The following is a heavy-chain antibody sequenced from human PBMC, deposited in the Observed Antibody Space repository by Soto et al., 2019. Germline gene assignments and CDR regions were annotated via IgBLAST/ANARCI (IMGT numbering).Heavy chain of an antibody. D-gene: IGHD5-18*01. J-gene: IGHJ4*02. CDR1: GFSLSTSGVG. CDR2: IYWDDDK. Sequence: QITLKESGPTLVKPTQTLTLTCTFSGFSLSTSGVGVGWIRQPPGKALEWLALIYWDDDKRYSPSLKSRLTITYDPSKHQVVLTRTNMDPVDTATYYCAHRPGGYIGWYWGQGTLVTVSS. V-gene: IGHV2-5*02. CDR3: AHRPGGYIGWY.